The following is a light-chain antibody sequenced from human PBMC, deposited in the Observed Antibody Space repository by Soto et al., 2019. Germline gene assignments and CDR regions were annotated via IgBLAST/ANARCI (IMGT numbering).Light chain of an antibody. CDR1: SNDVGTYNV. V-gene: IGLV2-23*02. Sequence: QSALTQPASVSGSPGQSITISCTGTSNDVGTYNVVSWYQQYPGKAPKLIIYEVTKRPSGVSNRFSGSKFGNTASLTISGLQPEDEADYYCCSYAGSSTCVFGGGTKLTVL. CDR3: CSYAGSSTCV. J-gene: IGLJ2*01. CDR2: EVT.